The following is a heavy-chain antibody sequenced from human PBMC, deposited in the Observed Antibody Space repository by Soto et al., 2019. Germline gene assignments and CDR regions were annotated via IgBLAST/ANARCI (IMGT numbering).Heavy chain of an antibody. CDR3: ARAEDAFWSWDYYYGMDV. V-gene: IGHV3-48*02. CDR2: ISSSGSAM. D-gene: IGHD3-3*01. J-gene: IGHJ6*02. Sequence: EVRLVESGGRLVQPGVSLRLSCAASGFTFSSYSINWVRQAPGKGLEWVSYISSSGSAMYYADSVKGRFTISRDKANNSVYLQMNSLRDEDSAVYYCARAEDAFWSWDYYYGMDVWGQGTTVTVSS. CDR1: GFTFSSYS.